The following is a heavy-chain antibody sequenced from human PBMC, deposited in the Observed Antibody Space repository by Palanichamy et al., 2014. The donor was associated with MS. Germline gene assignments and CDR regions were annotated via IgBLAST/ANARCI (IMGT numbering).Heavy chain of an antibody. D-gene: IGHD3-3*01. CDR1: GYTFTTYG. Sequence: QVHLVQSGPEVKKPGASVRVSCKTSGYTFTTYGISWVRQAPGQGLEWMGWISPYNGNTNFAQKFQARVTMTTDTSTNTAFMDLRSLTSDDTAVYYCARETISYFDFWSHSYYLDSWGQGTLVTVSS. CDR3: ARETISYFDFWSHSYYLDS. J-gene: IGHJ4*02. V-gene: IGHV1-18*01. CDR2: ISPYNGNT.